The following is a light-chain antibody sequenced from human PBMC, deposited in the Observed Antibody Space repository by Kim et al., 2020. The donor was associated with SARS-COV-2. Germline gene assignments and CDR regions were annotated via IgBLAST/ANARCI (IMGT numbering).Light chain of an antibody. CDR3: QQYNNWPGT. Sequence: SPGESATLPCRASQSVSSNLAWYQQKPGQAPRLLIYGASTRATGIPARFSGCGSGTEFTLTISSLQSEDFAVYYCQQYNNWPGTFGPGTKVDIK. CDR1: QSVSSN. V-gene: IGKV3-15*01. CDR2: GAS. J-gene: IGKJ3*01.